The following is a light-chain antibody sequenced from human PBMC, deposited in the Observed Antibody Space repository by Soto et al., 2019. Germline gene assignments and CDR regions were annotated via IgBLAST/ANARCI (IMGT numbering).Light chain of an antibody. J-gene: IGLJ1*01. V-gene: IGLV2-8*01. CDR2: EVS. CDR3: SSYAASNNFV. Sequence: QSVLTQPPSASGSPGQSVTISCTGSSSDVGAYNYVSWYQQHPGKAPKVMIYEVSKRPSGVPDRFSGSKSGNTASLTVSGLQAEDEADYYCSSYAASNNFVFGTGTKVTVL. CDR1: SSDVGAYNY.